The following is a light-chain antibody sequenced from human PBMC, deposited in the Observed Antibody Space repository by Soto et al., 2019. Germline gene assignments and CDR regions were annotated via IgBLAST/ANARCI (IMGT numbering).Light chain of an antibody. CDR1: QSVTSNY. J-gene: IGKJ4*01. Sequence: EIVLTQSPGTLSLSPGEKVILSCRASQSVTSNYLAWYQQKPGRAHRLLIYGASSRATGIPDRFSGSGSGTDFTLTISRLEPEDFAMYYCQQYGYLVTFGGGTKVEIK. CDR3: QQYGYLVT. CDR2: GAS. V-gene: IGKV3-20*01.